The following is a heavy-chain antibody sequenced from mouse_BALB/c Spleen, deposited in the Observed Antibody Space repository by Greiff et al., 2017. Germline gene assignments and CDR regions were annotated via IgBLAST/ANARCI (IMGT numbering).Heavy chain of an antibody. D-gene: IGHD2-1*01. V-gene: IGHV1S56*01. CDR2: IYPGDGST. J-gene: IGHJ4*01. CDR1: GYTFTSYY. CDR3: ASWGNYYAMDY. Sequence: VKLQESGPELVKPGASVKMSCKASGYTFTSYYIHWVKQRPGQGLEWIGWIYPGDGSTKYNEKFKGKTTLTADKSSSTAYMLLSSLTSEDSAIYFCASWGNYYAMDYWGQGTSVTVSS.